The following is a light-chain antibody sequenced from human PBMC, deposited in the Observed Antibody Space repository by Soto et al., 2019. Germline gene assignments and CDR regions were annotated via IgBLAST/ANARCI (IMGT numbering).Light chain of an antibody. Sequence: QSALTQPASVSGSPGQSIAISCTGTSSDIGCYNYVSWYQQHPGKAPKLILYDVGTRPSGGSDRFSGSKSGNTASLTISGLQAEDEADYYCSSYPPGSTLFGTGTKLTVL. CDR2: DVG. CDR1: SSDIGCYNY. V-gene: IGLV2-14*01. J-gene: IGLJ1*01. CDR3: SSYPPGSTL.